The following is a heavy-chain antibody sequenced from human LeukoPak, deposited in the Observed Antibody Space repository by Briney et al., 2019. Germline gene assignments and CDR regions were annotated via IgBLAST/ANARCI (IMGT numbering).Heavy chain of an antibody. CDR2: IKQDGSAK. D-gene: IGHD6-19*01. V-gene: IGHV3-7*01. CDR3: ARTIREQWLTIDY. CDR1: GFTFSSYA. J-gene: IGHJ4*02. Sequence: RGSPRLSCAASGFTFSSYAMSWVRQAPGKGLEWVANIKQDGSAKYYVDSVKGRFTISRDNAKNSLYLQMNSLGAEDTAVYYCARTIREQWLTIDYWGQGTLASLSS.